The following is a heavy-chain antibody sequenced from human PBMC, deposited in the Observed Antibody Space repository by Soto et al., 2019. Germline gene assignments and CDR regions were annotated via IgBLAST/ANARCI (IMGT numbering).Heavy chain of an antibody. V-gene: IGHV3-30*18. Sequence: SLRLSCAASGFTFSSYGMHWVRQAPGKGLEWVAVISYDGSNKYYADSVKGRFTISRDNSKNTLYLQMNSLRAEDTAVYYCAKQVVGVGWFDPWGQGTLVTVSS. D-gene: IGHD1-26*01. J-gene: IGHJ5*02. CDR3: AKQVVGVGWFDP. CDR2: ISYDGSNK. CDR1: GFTFSSYG.